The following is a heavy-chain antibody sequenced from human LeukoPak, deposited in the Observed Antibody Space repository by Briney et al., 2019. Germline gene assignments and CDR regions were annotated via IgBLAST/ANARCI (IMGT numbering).Heavy chain of an antibody. D-gene: IGHD3-10*01. CDR1: GGSISSSSYY. CDR3: ARSRTYYYGSGSYYDY. CDR2: IYYSGST. V-gene: IGHV4-39*01. Sequence: PSETLSLTCTVSGGSISSSSYYWGWIRQPPGKGLEWIGSIYYSGSTYYNPSLKSRVTISVDTSKNQFSLKLSSVTAADTAVYYCARSRTYYYGSGSYYDYWGQGTLVTVSS. J-gene: IGHJ4*02.